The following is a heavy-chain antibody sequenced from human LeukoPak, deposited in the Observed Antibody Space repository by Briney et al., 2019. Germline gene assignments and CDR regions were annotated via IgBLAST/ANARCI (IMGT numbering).Heavy chain of an antibody. Sequence: GGSLRLSCAASGFTFSSYAMHWVRQAPGKGLEWVAVISYDGSNKYYADSVKGRFTVSRDNSKNTLYLQMNSLRVEDMAVYYCARDHRAAAGSDFYGMDVWGQGTTVTVSS. V-gene: IGHV3-30-3*01. CDR3: ARDHRAAAGSDFYGMDV. J-gene: IGHJ6*02. CDR2: ISYDGSNK. D-gene: IGHD6-13*01. CDR1: GFTFSSYA.